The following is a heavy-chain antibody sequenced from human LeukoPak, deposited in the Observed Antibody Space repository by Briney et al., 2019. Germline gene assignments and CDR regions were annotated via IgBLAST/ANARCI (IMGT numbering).Heavy chain of an antibody. Sequence: SETLSLTCTVSGGSISSGDYYWSWIRQTPGKDLEWIGYIYSTGTAYYNPSLKSRITISVDTSKNQFSLKLRSVTAADTAVYYCATHFPSGAYVDYWGQGTLVTVSS. CDR2: IYSTGTA. V-gene: IGHV4-30-4*08. CDR3: ATHFPSGAYVDY. J-gene: IGHJ4*02. D-gene: IGHD4-17*01. CDR1: GGSISSGDYY.